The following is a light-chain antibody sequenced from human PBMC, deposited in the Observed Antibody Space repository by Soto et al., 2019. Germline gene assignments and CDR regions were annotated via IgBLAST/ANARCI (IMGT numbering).Light chain of an antibody. CDR2: GAS. CDR3: QQYGSSPRT. V-gene: IGKV3-20*01. J-gene: IGKJ1*01. CDR1: QSVTSNS. Sequence: EIVLTQSRGALSLSPGERATLSCRASQSVTSNSLAWYHQKPGQPPRLLIYGASSRATGISDRFSGSGSGTDFTLTISRLEPEDFAVYYCQQYGSSPRTFGQGTKVDIK.